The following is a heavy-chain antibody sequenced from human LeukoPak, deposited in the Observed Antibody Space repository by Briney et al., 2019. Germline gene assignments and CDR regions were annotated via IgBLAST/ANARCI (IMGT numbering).Heavy chain of an antibody. D-gene: IGHD6-19*01. Sequence: GASVKVSCKASGYTFTSYAVHWVRQAPGQRLEWMGWINTGNGNTKYSQEFQGRVTITRDTSASTAYMELSSLRSDDMAVYYCARVVRYSGGPLTDLLPYYFDYWGQGTLVTVSS. CDR3: ARVVRYSGGPLTDLLPYYFDY. CDR2: INTGNGNT. V-gene: IGHV1-3*03. J-gene: IGHJ4*02. CDR1: GYTFTSYA.